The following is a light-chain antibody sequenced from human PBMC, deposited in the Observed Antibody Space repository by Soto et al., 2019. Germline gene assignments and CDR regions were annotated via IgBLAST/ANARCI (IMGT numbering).Light chain of an antibody. Sequence: QSVLTQPASVSGSPGQSITISCTGTSSDIGSYHLVSWYQHHSGKAPKLIIYKVSQWPSGVSDRFSASKSGSTASLTISGLQGEDEADYYCCSYAGSNWGYVFGTGTKVTVL. CDR1: SSDIGSYHL. CDR3: CSYAGSNWGYV. J-gene: IGLJ1*01. CDR2: KVS. V-gene: IGLV2-23*02.